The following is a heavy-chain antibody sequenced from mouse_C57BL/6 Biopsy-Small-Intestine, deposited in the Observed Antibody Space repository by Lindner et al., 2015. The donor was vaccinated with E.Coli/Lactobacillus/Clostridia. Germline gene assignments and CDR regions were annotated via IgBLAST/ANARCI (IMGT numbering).Heavy chain of an antibody. D-gene: IGHD1-1*01. CDR3: ARIYYYGSSPAY. J-gene: IGHJ3*01. CDR1: GYAFSSYW. CDR2: IYPGSGST. V-gene: IGHV1-55*01. Sequence: VQLQESGAELVKPGASVKISCKASGYAFSSYWITWVKQRPGQGLEWIGDIYPGSGSTNYNEKFKSKATLTVDTSSSTAYMQLSSLTSEDSAVYYCARIYYYGSSPAYWGQGTLVTVSA.